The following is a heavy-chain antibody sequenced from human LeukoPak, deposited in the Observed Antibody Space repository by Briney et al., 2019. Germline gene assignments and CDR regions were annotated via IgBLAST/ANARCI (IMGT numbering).Heavy chain of an antibody. J-gene: IGHJ4*02. CDR3: ARGPVLINYDSSGLNY. V-gene: IGHV1-46*01. CDR2: INPSGGST. Sequence: ASVKVSCKASGYTFTSYYMHWVRQAPGQGLEWMGIINPSGGSTSYAQKFQGRVTMTRDMSTSTVYMELSSLRSEDTAVYYCARGPVLINYDSSGLNYWGQGTLVTVSS. D-gene: IGHD3-22*01. CDR1: GYTFTSYY.